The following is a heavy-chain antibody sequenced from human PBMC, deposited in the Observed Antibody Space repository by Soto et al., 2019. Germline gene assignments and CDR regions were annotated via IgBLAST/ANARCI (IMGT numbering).Heavy chain of an antibody. Sequence: EVQVVESGGGLVKPGGSLTLSCAASVFTFSTSVMSWVRQAPGKGLQWVSSISGSGDRTYYADSVKGRFTVSRDNSKNTLYLDMNTVTADDTALYYCTWSLVARDAFDEWGQGTMVIVSS. CDR3: TWSLVARDAFDE. CDR2: ISGSGDRT. V-gene: IGHV3-23*04. D-gene: IGHD5-12*01. CDR1: VFTFSTSV. J-gene: IGHJ3*01.